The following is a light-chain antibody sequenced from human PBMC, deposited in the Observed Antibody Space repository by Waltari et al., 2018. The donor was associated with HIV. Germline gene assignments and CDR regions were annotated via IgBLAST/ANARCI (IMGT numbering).Light chain of an antibody. J-gene: IGKJ2*01. CDR3: QQYATSSYT. Sequence: EIVLTQSPGTLSLSPGDRATLSCRASQSVSRNHLAWYQQKPGLSPRLLIYGASTSATGIPDRFGGSGSVTDFTLTISRLEPEDSAVYYCQQYATSSYTFGQGTKLEIK. CDR1: QSVSRNH. CDR2: GAS. V-gene: IGKV3-20*01.